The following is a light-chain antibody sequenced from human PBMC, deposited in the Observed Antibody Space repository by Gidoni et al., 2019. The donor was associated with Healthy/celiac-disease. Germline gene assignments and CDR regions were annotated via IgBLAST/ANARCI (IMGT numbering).Light chain of an antibody. V-gene: IGLV2-8*01. CDR3: SSYAGSNNLL. CDR1: SSDVGGYNY. J-gene: IGLJ1*01. Sequence: QSALTQPPSASGSPGQSVTISCTGTSSDVGGYNYVSWYQQHPGKAPKLMIYEVSKRPSGVPDRFSGSKSGNTASLTVSGLQAEDEADYYCSSYAGSNNLLFGTGTKVTV. CDR2: EVS.